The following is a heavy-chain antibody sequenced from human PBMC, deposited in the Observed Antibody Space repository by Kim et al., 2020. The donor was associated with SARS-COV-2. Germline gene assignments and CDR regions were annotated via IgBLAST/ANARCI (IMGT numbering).Heavy chain of an antibody. CDR3: AKVNYYDSSGYQFPDY. D-gene: IGHD3-22*01. J-gene: IGHJ4*02. Sequence: SVNGRFTISRDNSKNTLYLQMNSLRAEDTAVYYCAKVNYYDSSGYQFPDYWGQGTLVTVSS. V-gene: IGHV3-23*01.